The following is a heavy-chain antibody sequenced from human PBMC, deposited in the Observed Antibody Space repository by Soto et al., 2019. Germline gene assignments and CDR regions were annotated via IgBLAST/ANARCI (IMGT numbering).Heavy chain of an antibody. Sequence: EVQVLESGGGLVQPGGSLRLSCAASGFTFSSFGMNWVRQSPGKGLEWVSGVRSDGDTTYNAESVKGRFTVSRDTSKNTVYLQMNSLRAEDTAVYYCAKGKGVGATPDGANCWGQGTPVTVSS. J-gene: IGHJ4*02. D-gene: IGHD1-26*01. V-gene: IGHV3-23*01. CDR2: VRSDGDTT. CDR1: GFTFSSFG. CDR3: AKGKGVGATPDGANC.